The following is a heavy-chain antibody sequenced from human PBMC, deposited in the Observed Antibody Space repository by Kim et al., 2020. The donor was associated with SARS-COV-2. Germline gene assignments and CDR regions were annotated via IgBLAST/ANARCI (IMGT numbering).Heavy chain of an antibody. V-gene: IGHV3-11*06. CDR1: GFTFSDYY. Sequence: GGSLRLSCAASGFTFSDYYMSWIRQAPGKGLEWVSYISSSSSYTNYADSVKGRFTISRDNAKNSLYLQMNSLRAEDTAVYYCARDLAPRDGYSDRTQYYYYCGMDVWGQGTPVTVSS. J-gene: IGHJ6*02. CDR2: ISSSSSYT. CDR3: ARDLAPRDGYSDRTQYYYYCGMDV. D-gene: IGHD5-18*01.